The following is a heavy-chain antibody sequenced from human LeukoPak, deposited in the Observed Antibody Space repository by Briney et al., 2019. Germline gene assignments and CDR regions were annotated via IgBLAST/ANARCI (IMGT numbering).Heavy chain of an antibody. CDR2: IYTGGST. D-gene: IGHD3-22*01. J-gene: IGHJ4*02. CDR1: GGSISSYY. CDR3: ARTPIYYFDNSGYYN. V-gene: IGHV4-4*07. Sequence: SEALSLTCTVSGGSISSYYWSWIRQPAGKGLEWIGLIYTGGSTNYNPSLKSRVTMSIDTSKKQFSLKLSSVTAADTAVYYCARTPIYYFDNSGYYNWGQGTLVTVSS.